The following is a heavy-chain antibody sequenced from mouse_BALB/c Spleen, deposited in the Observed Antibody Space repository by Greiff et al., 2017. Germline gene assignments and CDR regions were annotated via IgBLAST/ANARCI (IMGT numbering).Heavy chain of an antibody. D-gene: IGHD1-1*01. V-gene: IGHV14-1*02. J-gene: IGHJ2*01. CDR3: ARLGYGNFDY. CDR2: IDPENGNT. Sequence: EVKLQQSGAELVRPGALVKLSCKASGFNIKDYYMHWVKQRPEQGLEWIGWIDPENGNTIYDPKFQGKASITADTSSNTAYLQLSSLTSEDTAVYYCARLGYGNFDYWGQGTTLTVSS. CDR1: GFNIKDYY.